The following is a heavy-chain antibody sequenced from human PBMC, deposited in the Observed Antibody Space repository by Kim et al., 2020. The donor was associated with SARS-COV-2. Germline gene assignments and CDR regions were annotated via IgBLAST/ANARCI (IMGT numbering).Heavy chain of an antibody. V-gene: IGHV3-11*04. D-gene: IGHD3-16*02. Sequence: GGSLRLSCAASGFTFSDYYMSWIRQAPGKGLEWVSYISSSGSTIYYADSVQGRFTISRDNAKNSLYLQMNSLRAEDTAVYYCARDDYVWGSYRYGGLNWFDPWGQGTLVTVSS. CDR3: ARDDYVWGSYRYGGLNWFDP. CDR2: ISSSGSTI. CDR1: GFTFSDYY. J-gene: IGHJ5*02.